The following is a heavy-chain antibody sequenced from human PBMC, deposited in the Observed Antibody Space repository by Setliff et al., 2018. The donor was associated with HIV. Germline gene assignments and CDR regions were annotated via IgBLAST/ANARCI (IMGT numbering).Heavy chain of an antibody. CDR3: ARARRAGSGPKYFQH. CDR1: GGSFNGYY. CDR2: INHSGST. J-gene: IGHJ1*01. V-gene: IGHV4-34*01. D-gene: IGHD2-15*01. Sequence: SETLSLTCAVYGGSFNGYYWSWIRQPPGKGLEWIGEINHSGSTNYNPSLKSRVTMSVDEPKNQFSLRLSSVTAADTAVYYCARARRAGSGPKYFQHWGQGTLVTVSS.